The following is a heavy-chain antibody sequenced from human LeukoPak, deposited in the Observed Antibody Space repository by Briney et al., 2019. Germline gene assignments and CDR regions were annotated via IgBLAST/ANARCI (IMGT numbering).Heavy chain of an antibody. CDR2: ISSSGSTI. Sequence: PGGSLRLSCAASGFTFSSYEMNWVRQAPGKGLEWVSYISSSGSTIYYAESVKGRFTISRDNAKNSLYLQMNSLRAEDTAVYYCARDNDSSGWYVWFDPWGQGTLDTVSS. CDR3: ARDNDSSGWYVWFDP. D-gene: IGHD6-19*01. CDR1: GFTFSSYE. J-gene: IGHJ5*02. V-gene: IGHV3-48*03.